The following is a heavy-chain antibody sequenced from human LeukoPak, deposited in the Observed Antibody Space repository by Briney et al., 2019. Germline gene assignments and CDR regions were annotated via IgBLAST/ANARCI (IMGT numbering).Heavy chain of an antibody. CDR3: ARQKRITMVRGVIFSNWFDP. D-gene: IGHD3-10*01. Sequence: SETLSLTCTISGGSISSSSYYWGWIRQPPGKGLEWIGSIYYSGSTYYNPSLKSRVTISVDTSKNQFSLKLSSVTAAGTAVYYCARQKRITMVRGVIFSNWFDPWGQGTLVTVSS. CDR1: GGSISSSSYY. J-gene: IGHJ5*02. CDR2: IYYSGST. V-gene: IGHV4-39*01.